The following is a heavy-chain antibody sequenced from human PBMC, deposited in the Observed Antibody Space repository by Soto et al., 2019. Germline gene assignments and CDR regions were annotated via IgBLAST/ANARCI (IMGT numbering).Heavy chain of an antibody. CDR2: IIPMTGTP. J-gene: IGHJ5*02. CDR3: ARGHILPGAHSWPAP. CDR1: GGIFSSFS. D-gene: IGHD2-2*01. Sequence: QVQLVQSGAEVKTPGSSVEVSCKASGGIFSSFSITWVRQVPGHGLEWMGGIIPMTGTPNYAEKFQGRLTLPADASTRTASLVLSSLTSEDTAVHYCARGHILPGAHSWPAPWGQGTVVNVSS. V-gene: IGHV1-69*01.